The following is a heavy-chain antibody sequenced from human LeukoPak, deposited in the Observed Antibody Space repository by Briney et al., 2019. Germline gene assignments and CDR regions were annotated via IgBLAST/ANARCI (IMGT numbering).Heavy chain of an antibody. J-gene: IGHJ4*02. D-gene: IGHD6-19*01. Sequence: PGGSLRLSCAASGFTFSNYGMDWVRQSPGKGLEWIGSIHYSGVTYHNPSLESRVTISVDTSKNHFSLRLSSVSAADTAVYYCARQWLANRTPFDYWGQGTLVTVSS. CDR1: GFTFSNYG. CDR3: ARQWLANRTPFDY. CDR2: IHYSGVT. V-gene: IGHV4-39*01.